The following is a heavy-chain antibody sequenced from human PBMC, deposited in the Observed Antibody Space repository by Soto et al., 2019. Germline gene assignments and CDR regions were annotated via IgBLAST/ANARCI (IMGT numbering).Heavy chain of an antibody. CDR2: ISHSGST. Sequence: SETLSLTCAVSGGSISSGGYSWSWIRQPPGRGLECIGYISHSGSTYYNPSLKSRVTISVDRSKNQFSLKLSSVTAADTAVYYCARGAAMVDYWGQGTLVTVSS. J-gene: IGHJ4*02. V-gene: IGHV4-30-2*01. CDR3: ARGAAMVDY. D-gene: IGHD5-18*01. CDR1: GGSISSGGYS.